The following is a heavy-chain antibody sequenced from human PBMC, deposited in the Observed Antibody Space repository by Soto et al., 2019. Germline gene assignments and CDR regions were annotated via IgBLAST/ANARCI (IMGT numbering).Heavy chain of an antibody. Sequence: QVQLVQSGAEVKKPGSSVRVSCKASGGTFSSYAISWVRQAPGQGLEWMGGIIPIFDTADYAQKFQGRVTITADESTSTAYMELSSLRSEDTAVYYCATHPMATITHYSGMDVWGQGTTVTVSS. CDR1: GGTFSSYA. V-gene: IGHV1-69*13. CDR2: IIPIFDTA. CDR3: ATHPMATITHYSGMDV. J-gene: IGHJ6*02. D-gene: IGHD5-12*01.